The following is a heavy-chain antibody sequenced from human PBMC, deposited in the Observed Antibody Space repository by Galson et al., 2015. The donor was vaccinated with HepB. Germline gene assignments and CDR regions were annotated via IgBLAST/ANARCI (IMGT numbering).Heavy chain of an antibody. CDR2: IYSGGST. Sequence: SLRLSCAASGFTVSSNYMSWVRQAPGKGLEWVSVIYSGGSTYYADSVKGRFTISRDNSKNTLYLQMNSLRAEDTAVYYCASLGATSNWDYWGQGTLVTVSS. CDR1: GFTVSSNY. V-gene: IGHV3-53*01. CDR3: ASLGATSNWDY. J-gene: IGHJ4*02. D-gene: IGHD3-16*01.